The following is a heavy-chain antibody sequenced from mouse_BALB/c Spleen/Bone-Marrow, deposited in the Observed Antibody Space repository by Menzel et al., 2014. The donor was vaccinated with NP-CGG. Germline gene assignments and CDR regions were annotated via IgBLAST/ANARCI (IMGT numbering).Heavy chain of an antibody. V-gene: IGHV1-5*01. CDR2: IFPGNSDT. J-gene: IGHJ2*01. Sequence: VQLKESGTVLARPGASVKMSCKASGYTFTSNWMHWVKQRPGQGLEWIGTIFPGNSDTTYNQKFKGKAKLTAVTSTSTAYMELSSLTNEDSAVYYCTTLARNYFDYWGQGTTLTVSS. CDR3: TTLARNYFDY. CDR1: GYTFTSNW.